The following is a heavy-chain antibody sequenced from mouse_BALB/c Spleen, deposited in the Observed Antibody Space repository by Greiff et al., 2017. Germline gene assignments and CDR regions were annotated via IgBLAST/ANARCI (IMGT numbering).Heavy chain of an antibody. J-gene: IGHJ4*01. CDR1: GFTFSSYY. Sequence: EVKLMESGGGLVKLGGSLKLSCAASGFTFSSYYMSWVRQTPEKRLELVAAINSNGGSTYYPDTVKGRFTISRDNAKNTLYLQMSSLKSEDTALYYCARVTGYYYAMDYWGQGTSVTVSS. CDR3: ARVTGYYYAMDY. D-gene: IGHD2-1*01. CDR2: INSNGGST. V-gene: IGHV5-6-2*01.